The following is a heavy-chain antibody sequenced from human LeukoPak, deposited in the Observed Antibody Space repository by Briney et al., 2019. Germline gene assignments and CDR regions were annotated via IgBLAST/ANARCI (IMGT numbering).Heavy chain of an antibody. J-gene: IGHJ4*02. CDR2: ISSSSSTI. CDR3: ARDSRDNAPKTTYYYGSGSYGY. Sequence: PGGSLRLSCAASGFTFSSYSMNWVRQAPGKGLEWVSYISSSSSTIYYADSVKGRFTISRDNAKNSLYLQMNSLRAEDTAVYYCARDSRDNAPKTTYYYGSGSYGYWGQGTLVTVSS. V-gene: IGHV3-48*04. CDR1: GFTFSSYS. D-gene: IGHD3-10*01.